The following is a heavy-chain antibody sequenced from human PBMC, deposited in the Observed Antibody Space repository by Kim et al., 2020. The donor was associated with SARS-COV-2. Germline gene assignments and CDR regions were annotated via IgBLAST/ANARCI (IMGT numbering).Heavy chain of an antibody. J-gene: IGHJ3*02. CDR1: GYTLTELS. D-gene: IGHD1-26*01. CDR3: ATRNTYSGSYYFAFDI. Sequence: ASVKVSCKVSGYTLTELSMHWVRQAPGKGLEWMGGFDPEDGETIYAQKFQGRVTMTEDTSTDTAYMELSSLRSEDTAVYYCATRNTYSGSYYFAFDIWGQGTMVTVSS. V-gene: IGHV1-24*01. CDR2: FDPEDGET.